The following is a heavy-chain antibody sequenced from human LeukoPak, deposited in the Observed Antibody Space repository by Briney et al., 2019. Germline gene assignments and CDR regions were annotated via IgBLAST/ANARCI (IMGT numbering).Heavy chain of an antibody. D-gene: IGHD3-22*01. CDR2: MNPNSGGT. J-gene: IGHJ4*02. CDR3: ARGLGSYDSSELTWPMISF. CDR1: GYTFTNYE. Sequence: ASVKVSCKASGYTFTNYEINWVRHATGQGLEWMGWMNPNSGGTAYAQKFQGRITMTRSTSISTAYMELSSLRSEDTAVYYCARGLGSYDSSELTWPMISFWGQGTAVTVSA. V-gene: IGHV1-8*01.